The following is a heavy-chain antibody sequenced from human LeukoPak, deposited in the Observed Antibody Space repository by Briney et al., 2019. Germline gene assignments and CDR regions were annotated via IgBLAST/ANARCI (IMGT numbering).Heavy chain of an antibody. CDR1: GYTFTGYY. J-gene: IGHJ4*02. V-gene: IGHV1-2*02. CDR3: VRGPDIVATIYYFDY. D-gene: IGHD5-12*01. CDR2: INPNSGGT. Sequence: ASVKVSCKASGYTFTGYYMHWVRQAPGQGLEWMGWINPNSGGTNYAQKFQGRVTMTRDTSISTAYMELSRLRSDDTAVYYCVRGPDIVATIYYFDYWGQGTLVTVSS.